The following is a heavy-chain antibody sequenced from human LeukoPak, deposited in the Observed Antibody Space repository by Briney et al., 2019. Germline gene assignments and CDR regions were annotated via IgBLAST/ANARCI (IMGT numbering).Heavy chain of an antibody. J-gene: IGHJ4*02. D-gene: IGHD2-15*01. CDR2: IIPILGIA. CDR3: ARDLLDDCSGGSCYQYY. Sequence: SVKVSCKASGGTFSSHAISWGRQAPGQGLEWMGRIIPILGIANYAQKFQGRVTITADKSTSTAYMELSSLRSEDTAVYYCARDLLDDCSGGSCYQYYWGQGTLVTVSS. V-gene: IGHV1-69*04. CDR1: GGTFSSHA.